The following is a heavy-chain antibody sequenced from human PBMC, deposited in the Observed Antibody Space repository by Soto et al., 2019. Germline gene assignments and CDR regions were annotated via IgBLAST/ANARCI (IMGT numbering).Heavy chain of an antibody. Sequence: GGSLRLSCAASGFTFSSYWMSWVRQAPGKGLEWVANIKEDGSEKYYVDSVKGRFTISRDNAKNSLHLQMDSLRAEDTAVYYCARGRSGYYYYFDYWGQGTLVTVSS. CDR3: ARGRSGYYYYFDY. V-gene: IGHV3-7*01. J-gene: IGHJ4*02. CDR2: IKEDGSEK. CDR1: GFTFSSYW. D-gene: IGHD3-22*01.